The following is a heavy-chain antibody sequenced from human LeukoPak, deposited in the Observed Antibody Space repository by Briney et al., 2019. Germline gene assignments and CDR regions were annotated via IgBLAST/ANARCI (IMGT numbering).Heavy chain of an antibody. CDR1: GFSFRSFS. J-gene: IGHJ3*02. Sequence: GGSLSLSRAASGFSFRSFSMTWVRQAPGKGLEWVAAISSTSNHRYHADSVKGRFSISRDNDKNSLFLEMNSLRGEDTALYYCATRVTADSYEAFQIGGQGTMLTVSS. D-gene: IGHD6-13*01. CDR3: ATRVTADSYEAFQI. CDR2: ISSTSNHR. V-gene: IGHV3-21*06.